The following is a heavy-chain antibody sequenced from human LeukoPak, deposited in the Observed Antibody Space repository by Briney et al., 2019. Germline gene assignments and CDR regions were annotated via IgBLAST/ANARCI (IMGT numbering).Heavy chain of an antibody. V-gene: IGHV4-34*01. Sequence: SETLSLTCAVYGGSFSGYYWSWIRQPPGKGLEWIGSIYYSGSTYYNPSLKSQVTISVDTSKNQFSLKLSSVTAADTAVYYCARHHPTYYYDSSGLDYWGQGTLVTVSS. D-gene: IGHD3-22*01. CDR3: ARHHPTYYYDSSGLDY. J-gene: IGHJ4*02. CDR2: IYYSGST. CDR1: GGSFSGYY.